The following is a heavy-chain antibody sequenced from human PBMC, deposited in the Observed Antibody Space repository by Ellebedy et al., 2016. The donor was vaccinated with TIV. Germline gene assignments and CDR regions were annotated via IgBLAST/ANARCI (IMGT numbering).Heavy chain of an antibody. V-gene: IGHV1-24*01. CDR1: GYTLTELS. Sequence: ASVKVSXKVSGYTLTELSMHWVRQAPGKGLEWMGGFDPEDGETIYAQKFQGRVTMTEDTSTDTAYMELSSLRSEDTAVYYCARGDVGATTGYDYYGMDVWGQGTTVTVSS. D-gene: IGHD1-26*01. CDR2: FDPEDGET. CDR3: ARGDVGATTGYDYYGMDV. J-gene: IGHJ6*02.